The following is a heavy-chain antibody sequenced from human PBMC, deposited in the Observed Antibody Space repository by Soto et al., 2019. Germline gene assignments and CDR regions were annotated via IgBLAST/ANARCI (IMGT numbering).Heavy chain of an antibody. CDR3: ARAPNVGIYYYMDV. V-gene: IGHV1-8*01. Sequence: ASVKVSCKASGYTFTSYDINWVRQATGQGLEWMGWMNPNSGNTGYAQKFQGRVTMTRNTSISTAYMELSSLRSEDTAVYYCARAPNVGIYYYMDVWGKGTTVTVSS. CDR1: GYTFTSYD. J-gene: IGHJ6*03. D-gene: IGHD1-1*01. CDR2: MNPNSGNT.